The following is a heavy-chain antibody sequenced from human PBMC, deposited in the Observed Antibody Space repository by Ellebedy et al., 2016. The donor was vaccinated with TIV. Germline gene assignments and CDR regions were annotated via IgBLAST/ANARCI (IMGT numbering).Heavy chain of an antibody. CDR3: ARHVREDYRSLDY. D-gene: IGHD4-11*01. Sequence: GESLKISXKGSGYSFTSYWIGWVRQMPGKGLEWMGIIYPGDSGDSDTRYSPSFQGQVTISADKSITTAYLQWSSLKASDSAMYYCARHVREDYRSLDYWGQGTLVTVSS. J-gene: IGHJ4*02. CDR1: GYSFTSYW. V-gene: IGHV5-51*01. CDR2: IYPGDSGDSDT.